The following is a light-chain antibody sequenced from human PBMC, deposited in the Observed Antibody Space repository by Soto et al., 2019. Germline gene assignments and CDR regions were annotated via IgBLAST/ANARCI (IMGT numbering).Light chain of an antibody. CDR3: KQYNSYSPWT. Sequence: DIQMTQSPSTLSASVGDRVTITCRASQSISSWLAWYQQKPGKAPKLLIHKASSLESGVPSRFSGSVSGPEFTLTIRSVQPEDFATFYCKQYNSYSPWTFGQGTNVDIK. V-gene: IGKV1-5*03. CDR1: QSISSW. J-gene: IGKJ1*01. CDR2: KAS.